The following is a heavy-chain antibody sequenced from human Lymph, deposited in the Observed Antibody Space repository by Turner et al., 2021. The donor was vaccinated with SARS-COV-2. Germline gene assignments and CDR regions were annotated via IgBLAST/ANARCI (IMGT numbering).Heavy chain of an antibody. CDR3: ARGGLYYYDSSAYYNDAFDI. CDR1: GYTLTAYY. CDR2: INPNSGGT. Sequence: QVQLVQSGAEVKKPGASVKVSFKASGYTLTAYYMHGVRQAPEQGLEWMGWINPNSGGTDYAQKFQGRVTVTRDASFNTAYMELTRLGSDDTAVYYCARGGLYYYDSSAYYNDAFDIWGQGTMVTVSS. V-gene: IGHV1-2*02. D-gene: IGHD3-22*01. J-gene: IGHJ3*02.